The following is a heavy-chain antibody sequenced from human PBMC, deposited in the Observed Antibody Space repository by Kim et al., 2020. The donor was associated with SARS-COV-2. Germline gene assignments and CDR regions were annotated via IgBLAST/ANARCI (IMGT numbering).Heavy chain of an antibody. CDR1: GFRFSSYG. V-gene: IGHV3-30*18. J-gene: IGHJ5*02. CDR2: ISYDGSKK. Sequence: GGSLRLSCEASGFRFSSYGMHWVRQTPGKGLEWVALISYDGSKKYYADSVKGRFTISRDNFKNTLYLQMNSLRAEDTAVFYCAKDPKPHNTNWYVDNWFDPWGQGTLVTVSS. D-gene: IGHD1-1*01. CDR3: AKDPKPHNTNWYVDNWFDP.